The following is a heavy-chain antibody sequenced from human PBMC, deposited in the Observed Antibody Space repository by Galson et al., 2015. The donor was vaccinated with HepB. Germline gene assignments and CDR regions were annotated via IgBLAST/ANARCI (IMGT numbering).Heavy chain of an antibody. D-gene: IGHD3-10*01. Sequence: SLRLSCAASGFTFSTYTMNWVRQAPGKGLESVSYISSTGTTIYYADTVKGRFIVPRDNAQNSPDLQMKSLRDEDTAVYYCARVFFGSGNSPAYWYFDLWGRGTLVTVSS. CDR2: ISSTGTTI. CDR3: ARVFFGSGNSPAYWYFDL. V-gene: IGHV3-48*02. CDR1: GFTFSTYT. J-gene: IGHJ2*01.